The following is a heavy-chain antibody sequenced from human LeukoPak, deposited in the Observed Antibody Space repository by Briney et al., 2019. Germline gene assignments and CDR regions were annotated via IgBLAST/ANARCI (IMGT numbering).Heavy chain of an antibody. V-gene: IGHV3-33*06. D-gene: IGHD5-18*01. CDR2: IWYDGSNK. J-gene: IGHJ6*04. Sequence: GGSLRLSCAVSGFTFSSYGMHWVRQAPGKGLEWVAVIWYDGSNKYYADSVKGRFTISRDNSKNTLYLQMNSLRAEDTAVYYCAKDTAMVTYRGYYYYGMDVWGKGTTVTVSS. CDR1: GFTFSSYG. CDR3: AKDTAMVTYRGYYYYGMDV.